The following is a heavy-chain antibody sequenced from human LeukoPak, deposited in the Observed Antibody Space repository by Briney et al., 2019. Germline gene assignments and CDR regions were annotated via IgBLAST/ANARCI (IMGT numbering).Heavy chain of an antibody. V-gene: IGHV1-69*06. D-gene: IGHD4-11*01. CDR1: VGTLSSYA. J-gene: IGHJ5*02. Sequence: ASVKVSCKASVGTLSSYAISWVRQAPGQGLEWMGGIIPIFGTANYAQKFQGRVTITADKSTSRAYIELTSLRSEDTAVYYCARDADYSNQGYWFDPWGQGTLVTVSS. CDR2: IIPIFGTA. CDR3: ARDADYSNQGYWFDP.